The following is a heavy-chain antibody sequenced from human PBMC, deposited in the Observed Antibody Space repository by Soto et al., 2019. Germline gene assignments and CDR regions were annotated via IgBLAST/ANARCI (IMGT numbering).Heavy chain of an antibody. J-gene: IGHJ6*02. D-gene: IGHD2-2*01. Sequence: QVQLVQSGAEVKKPGSSVKVSCKASGGTFSRYSITWVRQAPGHGLEWIGRIIPIFGIASYAQKFQGRVTITADEATSTGYMELSSLRSDDTAVYYCAREDRDRETGLVPAAIDGMDVWGQVTTVTVSS. CDR3: AREDRDRETGLVPAAIDGMDV. V-gene: IGHV1-69*08. CDR1: GGTFSRYS. CDR2: IIPIFGIA.